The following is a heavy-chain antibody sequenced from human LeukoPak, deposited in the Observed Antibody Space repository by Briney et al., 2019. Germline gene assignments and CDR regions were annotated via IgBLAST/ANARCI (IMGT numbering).Heavy chain of an antibody. V-gene: IGHV4-38-2*01. D-gene: IGHD3-16*01. CDR3: ARGVTSISRGSYGY. CDR2: IYHSGST. J-gene: IGHJ4*02. CDR1: GYSISSSYY. Sequence: PSETLSLTCAVSGYSISSSYYWGWIRQTPEKGLECIGSIYHSGSTYYNPSFKSRVTISVDTSRNQFSLKLRSVTAADTAVYYCARGVTSISRGSYGYWGQGTLVTVSS.